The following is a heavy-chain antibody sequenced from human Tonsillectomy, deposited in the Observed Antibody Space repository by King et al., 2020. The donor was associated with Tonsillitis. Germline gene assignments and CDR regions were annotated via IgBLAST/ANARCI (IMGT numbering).Heavy chain of an antibody. CDR1: GFIFSDYS. D-gene: IGHD3-22*01. CDR3: ARALRDYHDSSGYYYAFDI. CDR2: IRFDGSKQ. Sequence: VQLVESGGGVVQPGGSLRLSCAAAGFIFSDYSMHCVRQAPGKGLEWVAFIRFDGSKQMYADSVKGRFTISRDNSKNMLYVQMSRLSTDDTAVYYCARALRDYHDSSGYYYAFDIWGQGTVVTVSS. J-gene: IGHJ3*02. V-gene: IGHV3-30*02.